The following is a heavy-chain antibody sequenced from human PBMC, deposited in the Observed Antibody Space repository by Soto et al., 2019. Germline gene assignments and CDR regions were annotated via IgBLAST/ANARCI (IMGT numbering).Heavy chain of an antibody. CDR2: IIPIFGTA. D-gene: IGHD3-3*01. Sequence: QVQLVQSGAEVKKPGSSVKVSCKASGGTFSSYAISWARQAPGQGLEWMGGIIPIFGTANYAQKFQGRVTITADESTSTAYMELSSLRSEDTAVYYCARDRTPSVTIFGVAFDYWGQGTLVTVSS. J-gene: IGHJ4*02. V-gene: IGHV1-69*01. CDR1: GGTFSSYA. CDR3: ARDRTPSVTIFGVAFDY.